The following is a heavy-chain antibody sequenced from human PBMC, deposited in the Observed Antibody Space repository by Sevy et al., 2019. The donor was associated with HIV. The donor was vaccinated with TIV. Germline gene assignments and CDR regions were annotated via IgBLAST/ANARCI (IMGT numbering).Heavy chain of an antibody. CDR1: GFIFSNYW. CDR2: IKGDGSQT. D-gene: IGHD1-1*01. V-gene: IGHV3-7*01. J-gene: IGHJ4*02. Sequence: GGSLRLSCAASGFIFSNYWMTWVRQAPGKGREWVANIKGDGSQTAYADSVRGRCTISRDNAKNSLYPQINSLSPEDTALYYCARDTGNFYVDYWGQGTLVTVSS. CDR3: ARDTGNFYVDY.